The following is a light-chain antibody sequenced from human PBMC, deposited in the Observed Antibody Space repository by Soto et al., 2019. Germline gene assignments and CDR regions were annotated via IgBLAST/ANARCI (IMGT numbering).Light chain of an antibody. Sequence: DIQMTQSPSSLSASVGDRVTITCRASQGISSYLNWYQQKPGKAPNLLIYATSTLESGVPARFSGSGSGTDFTLTISSLQPEDFATYYCQQSYTAPYAFGQGTKMELK. CDR2: ATS. CDR1: QGISSY. J-gene: IGKJ2*01. V-gene: IGKV1-39*01. CDR3: QQSYTAPYA.